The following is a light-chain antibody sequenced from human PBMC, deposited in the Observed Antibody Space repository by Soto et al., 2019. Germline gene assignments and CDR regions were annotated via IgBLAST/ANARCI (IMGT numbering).Light chain of an antibody. CDR2: DVS. CDR1: SSDVGAYNY. J-gene: IGLJ1*01. CDR3: SSYTSSITYV. V-gene: IGLV2-14*01. Sequence: LTQPASVSGSPGQSTTISCTGASSDVGAYNYVSWYQQHPGKAPKLMIYDVSSRPSGVSNRFSGSKSGNTASLTISGLQAEDEADYYCSSYTSSITYVFGKGTKVTVL.